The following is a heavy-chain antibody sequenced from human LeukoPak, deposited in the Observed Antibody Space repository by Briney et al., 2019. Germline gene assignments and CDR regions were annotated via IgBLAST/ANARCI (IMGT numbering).Heavy chain of an antibody. CDR1: GGSISSGSYY. V-gene: IGHV4-61*02. CDR2: IYTSGST. J-gene: IGHJ4*02. D-gene: IGHD2-21*01. Sequence: SETLSLTCTVSGGSISSGSYYWSWIRQPAGKGLEWIGRIYTSGSTNYNPSLKSRVTISVDTSKNQFSLKLSSVTAADTAVYYCARHSPSIDYWGQGTLVTVSS. CDR3: ARHSPSIDY.